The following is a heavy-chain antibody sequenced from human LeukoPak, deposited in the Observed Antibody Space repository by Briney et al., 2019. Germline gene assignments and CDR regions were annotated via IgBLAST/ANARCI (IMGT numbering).Heavy chain of an antibody. V-gene: IGHV3-33*01. CDR2: IWYDGSNK. CDR3: ARWGDGRVMDV. Sequence: GGPLRLSCTGSGFTFSSHGMHWVRQAPGKGLDWVAVIWYDGSNKYYADSVTGRFTISRDNSKNTLYLQMNNLRAEDTAVYYCARWGDGRVMDVWGQGTTVTVSS. J-gene: IGHJ6*02. D-gene: IGHD3-16*01. CDR1: GFTFSSHG.